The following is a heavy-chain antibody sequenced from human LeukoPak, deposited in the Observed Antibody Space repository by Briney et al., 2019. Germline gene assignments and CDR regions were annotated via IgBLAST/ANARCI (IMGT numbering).Heavy chain of an antibody. CDR1: GGSISSRGYY. CDR3: ARHGEGYGAFDI. Sequence: SETLSLTCTVSGGSISSRGYYWVWIRQPPGKGLEYIGTISHSGSTYYNPSLRSRVTISVDTSENQFSLKLSSVTAADTAVYFCARHGEGYGAFDIWGQGTMVTVSS. D-gene: IGHD3-10*01. CDR2: ISHSGST. V-gene: IGHV4-39*01. J-gene: IGHJ3*02.